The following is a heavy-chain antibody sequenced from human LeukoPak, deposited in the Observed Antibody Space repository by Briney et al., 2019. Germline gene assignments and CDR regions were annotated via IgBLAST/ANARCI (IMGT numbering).Heavy chain of an antibody. Sequence: GGSLRLSCAASGFTFNSYSMNWVRQAPGKGPEWVSYISSSSSTIYYGDSVKGRFTISRDNAKKSLYLQMNSLRAEDTAVYYCARTSSAYWNAFDIWGQGTMVTVSS. V-gene: IGHV3-48*01. CDR3: ARTSSAYWNAFDI. J-gene: IGHJ3*02. CDR1: GFTFNSYS. CDR2: ISSSSSTI. D-gene: IGHD3-22*01.